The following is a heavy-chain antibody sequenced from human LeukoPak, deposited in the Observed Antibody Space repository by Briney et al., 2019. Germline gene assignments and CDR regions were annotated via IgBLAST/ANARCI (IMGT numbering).Heavy chain of an antibody. D-gene: IGHD1-26*01. CDR2: IYYSGST. CDR1: GGSISSYY. J-gene: IGHJ3*02. CDR3: ASYYSGSYENAFDI. V-gene: IGHV4-59*01. Sequence: TSETLSLTCTVSGGSISSYYWSWIRQPPGKGLEWIGYIYYSGSTNYNPSLKSRVTISVDTSKNQFSLKLSTVTAADTAVYYCASYYSGSYENAFDIWGQGTMVTVSS.